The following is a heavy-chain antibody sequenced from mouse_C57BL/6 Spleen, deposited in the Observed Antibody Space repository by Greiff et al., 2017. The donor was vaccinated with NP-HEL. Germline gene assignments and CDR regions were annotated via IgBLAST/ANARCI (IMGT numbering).Heavy chain of an antibody. V-gene: IGHV5-4*01. J-gene: IGHJ2*01. CDR2: ISDGGSYT. D-gene: IGHD2-1*01. CDR1: GFTFSSYA. Sequence: EVQRVESGGGLVKPGGSLKLSCAASGFTFSSYAMSWVRQTPEKRLEWVATISDGGSYTYYPDNVKGRFTISRDNAKNNLYLQMSHLKSEDTAMYYCARGLGNYESWGQGTTLTVSS. CDR3: ARGLGNYES.